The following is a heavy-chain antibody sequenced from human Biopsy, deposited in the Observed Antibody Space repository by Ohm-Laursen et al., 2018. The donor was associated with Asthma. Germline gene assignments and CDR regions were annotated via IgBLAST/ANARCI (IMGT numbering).Heavy chain of an antibody. V-gene: IGHV1-69*13. CDR1: GGTFNAYV. Sequence: SVKVSCKSLGGTFNAYVIGWVRQAPGQGLEWMGGINSVFGTTTYPQKFQDRVTITADDSTSTVYMELGSLRSEDTAVYYCARKAGSCISRTCYSLDFWGQGTLVTVSS. CDR2: INSVFGTT. J-gene: IGHJ4*02. CDR3: ARKAGSCISRTCYSLDF. D-gene: IGHD2/OR15-2a*01.